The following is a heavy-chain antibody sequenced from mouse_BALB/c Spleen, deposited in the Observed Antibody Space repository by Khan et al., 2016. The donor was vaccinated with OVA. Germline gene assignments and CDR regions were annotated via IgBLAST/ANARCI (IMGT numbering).Heavy chain of an antibody. CDR3: ARRPYYHYDIMDY. CDR2: IWSDGST. CDR1: GFSLTNYG. D-gene: IGHD2-10*01. J-gene: IGHJ4*01. Sequence: QVQLKESGPGLAAPSQSLSITCTISGFSLTNYGVHWIRQPPGKGLEWLVVIWSDGSTTYNSALQSRLTITKDNSQSQVFLKMNGLQTDDTAIYFSARRPYYHYDIMDYWGQGTSVTVSS. V-gene: IGHV2-6-1*01.